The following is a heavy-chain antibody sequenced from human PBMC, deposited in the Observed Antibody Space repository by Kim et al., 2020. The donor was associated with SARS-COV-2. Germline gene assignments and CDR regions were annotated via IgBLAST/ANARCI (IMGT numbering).Heavy chain of an antibody. J-gene: IGHJ4*02. CDR1: TYTFTSYA. CDR3: ARVIVGTTTGYFDY. Sequence: ASVKVSCKASTYTFTSYAIHWVRQAPGQGLEWMGWIAAGNGNTKYSQKFQGRVTITRDTSASTAYMELSSLGSEDTAVYYCARVIVGTTTGYFDYWGQGTLVTVSS. CDR2: IAAGNGNT. D-gene: IGHD1-26*01. V-gene: IGHV1-3*01.